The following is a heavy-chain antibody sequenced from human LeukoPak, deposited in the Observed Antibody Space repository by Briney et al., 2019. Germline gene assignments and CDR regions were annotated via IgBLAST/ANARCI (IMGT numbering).Heavy chain of an antibody. CDR1: GVTYRRYA. J-gene: IGHJ3*02. D-gene: IGHD2-15*01. V-gene: IGHV3-23*01. CDR2: IRGRGGKT. Sequence: PGGSLRHSCAASGVTYRRYAMSGVRDATGKGGEWGSDIRGRGGKTQYAHHEKGRLTISRDNSKNTLYLQMNSLRAEDTAVYYCAKGPGLIVVVVAAADAFDIWGQGTMVTVSS. CDR3: AKGPGLIVVVVAAADAFDI.